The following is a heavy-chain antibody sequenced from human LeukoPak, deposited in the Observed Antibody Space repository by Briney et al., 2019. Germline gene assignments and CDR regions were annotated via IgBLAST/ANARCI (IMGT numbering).Heavy chain of an antibody. CDR1: GGSISSYY. V-gene: IGHV4-4*07. Sequence: TSETLSLTCTVSGGSISSYYWSWIRQPAGKGLEWIGRIYTSGSTNYNPSLKSRVTISVDTSKNQFSLKLSSVTAADTAVYYCARDRYYGSGSYQWFDPWGQGTLVTVSS. CDR2: IYTSGST. D-gene: IGHD3-10*01. J-gene: IGHJ5*02. CDR3: ARDRYYGSGSYQWFDP.